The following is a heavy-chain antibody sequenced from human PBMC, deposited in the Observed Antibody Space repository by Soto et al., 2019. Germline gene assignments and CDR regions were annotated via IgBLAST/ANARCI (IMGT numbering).Heavy chain of an antibody. CDR1: GFTFSSYA. CDR2: ISGSGGST. CDR3: AKDRAKWLFTANLDY. Sequence: PGGSLRLSCAASGFTFSSYAMSWVRQAPGKGLEWVSAISGSGGSTYYADSVKGRFTISRDNSKNTLYLQMNSLRAEDTAVYYCAKDRAKWLFTANLDYWGQGTLVTVSS. V-gene: IGHV3-23*01. D-gene: IGHD3-22*01. J-gene: IGHJ4*02.